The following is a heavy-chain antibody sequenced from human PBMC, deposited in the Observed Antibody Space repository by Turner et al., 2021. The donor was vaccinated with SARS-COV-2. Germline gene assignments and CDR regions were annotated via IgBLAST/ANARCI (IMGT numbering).Heavy chain of an antibody. CDR3: AREHPPSSWQTYYFDF. CDR2: IWNDGSNK. J-gene: IGHJ4*02. D-gene: IGHD6-13*01. V-gene: IGHV3-33*01. CDR1: GFTFSSYG. Sequence: QVQLVESGGGVVKPGRSLRLSCAASGFTFSSYGMHWVRQAPGKGLEWVAIIWNDGSNKYYADSVKGRFTISRDNSKNTLYLQMNSLRAEDTAVYYCAREHPPSSWQTYYFDFWGQGTLVTVSS.